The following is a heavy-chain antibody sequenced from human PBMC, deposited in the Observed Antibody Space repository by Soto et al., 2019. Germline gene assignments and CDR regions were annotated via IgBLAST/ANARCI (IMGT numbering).Heavy chain of an antibody. V-gene: IGHV3-11*01. CDR1: GFTFSDYY. J-gene: IGHJ4*02. Sequence: QVQLVESGGGLVKPGGSLRLSCAASGFTFSDYYMGWIRQAPGKGLEWVSYISSRGTIIYYADSVKGRFTISRDNAENSLYRQMNSLRAEDTAVYYCARVVAVTGPYFDYWGQGTLVTVSS. CDR3: ARVVAVTGPYFDY. CDR2: ISSRGTII. D-gene: IGHD6-19*01.